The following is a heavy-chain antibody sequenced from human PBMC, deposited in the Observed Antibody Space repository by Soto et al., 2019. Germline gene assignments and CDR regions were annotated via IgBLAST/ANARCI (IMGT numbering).Heavy chain of an antibody. CDR3: ARGGSIVVVPAAMNYYYYGMDV. CDR1: GGSISSGDYY. D-gene: IGHD2-2*01. V-gene: IGHV4-30-4*01. CDR2: IYYSGST. J-gene: IGHJ6*02. Sequence: QVQLQESGPGLMKPSQTLSLTCTVSGGSISSGDYYWSWIRQPPGKGLEWIGYIYYSGSTYYNPSLKSRVTISVDTSKNQFSLKLSSVTAADTAVYYCARGGSIVVVPAAMNYYYYGMDVWGQGTTVTVSS.